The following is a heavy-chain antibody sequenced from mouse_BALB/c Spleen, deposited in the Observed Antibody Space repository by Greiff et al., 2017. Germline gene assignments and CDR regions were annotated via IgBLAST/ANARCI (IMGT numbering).Heavy chain of an antibody. J-gene: IGHJ1*01. CDR2: ISSGGGST. V-gene: IGHV5-12-1*01. CDR1: GFAFSSYD. D-gene: IGHD2-14*01. CDR3: ARVRRYFDV. Sequence: EAQLVESGGGLVKPGGSLKLSCAASGFAFSSYDMSWVRQTPEKRLEWVAYISSGGGSTYYPDTVKGRFTISRDNAKNTLYLQMSSLKSEDTAMYYCARVRRYFDVWGAGTTVTVSS.